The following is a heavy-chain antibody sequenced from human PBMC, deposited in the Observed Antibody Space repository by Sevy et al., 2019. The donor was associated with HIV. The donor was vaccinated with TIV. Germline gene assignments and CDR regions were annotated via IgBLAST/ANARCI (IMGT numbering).Heavy chain of an antibody. V-gene: IGHV3-72*01. J-gene: IGHJ6*02. Sequence: GGSLRLSCAASGFTFSDHYMDWVRQAPGKGLEWVGRTRNKANSYTTEYAAFVKGRFTISRDDSKNSLYLQMNSLKTEDTAVYYCARESAYYYYYYGMDVWGQGTTVTVSS. CDR2: TRNKANSYTT. CDR1: GFTFSDHY. CDR3: ARESAYYYYYYGMDV.